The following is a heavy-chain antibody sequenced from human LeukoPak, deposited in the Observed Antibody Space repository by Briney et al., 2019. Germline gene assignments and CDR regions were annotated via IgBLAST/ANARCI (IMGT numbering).Heavy chain of an antibody. Sequence: PSETLSLTCTVSGGSISSYYWSWLRQPPGKGLEWIGYIYYSGSTNYNPSLKSRVTISVDTSKNQFSLKLSSVTAADTAVYYCARGRAVAGIYYYYYGMDVWGQGTTVTVSS. D-gene: IGHD6-19*01. CDR2: IYYSGST. CDR1: GGSISSYY. CDR3: ARGRAVAGIYYYYYGMDV. V-gene: IGHV4-59*01. J-gene: IGHJ6*02.